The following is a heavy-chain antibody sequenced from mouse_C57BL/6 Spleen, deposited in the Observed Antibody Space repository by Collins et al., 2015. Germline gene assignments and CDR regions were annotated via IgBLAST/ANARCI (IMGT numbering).Heavy chain of an antibody. V-gene: IGHV1-58*01. CDR3: AIYYYGSRRRYFDV. D-gene: IGHD1-1*01. CDR2: IYIGNGYT. Sequence: EVQLQQSGAELVRPGSSGVKMSCKTSGYTFTSYGINWVKQRPGQGLEWIGYIYIGNGYTEYNEKFKGKATLTSDTSSSTAYMQLSSLTSEDSAIYFCAIYYYGSRRRYFDVWGTGTTVTVSS. CDR1: GYTFTSYG. J-gene: IGHJ1*03.